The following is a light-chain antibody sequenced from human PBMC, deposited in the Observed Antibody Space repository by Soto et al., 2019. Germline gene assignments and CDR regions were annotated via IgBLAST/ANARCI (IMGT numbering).Light chain of an antibody. J-gene: IGLJ3*02. CDR1: DIGSKS. Sequence: SYELTQPPSVSVAPGQTARITCGGNDIGSKSVHWYQQKPGQAPVLVVYDNSDRPSGIPERFFGSNSGKMATLTISRVGAGDEADYYCQVWYSSSDLVFGGGTKLTVL. V-gene: IGLV3-21*02. CDR3: QVWYSSSDLV. CDR2: DNS.